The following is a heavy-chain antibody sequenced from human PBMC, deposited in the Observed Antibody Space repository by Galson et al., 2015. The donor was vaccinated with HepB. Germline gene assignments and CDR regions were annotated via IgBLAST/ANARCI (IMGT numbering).Heavy chain of an antibody. CDR1: GFTFNSCA. Sequence: SLRLSCAASGFTFNSCAMHWVRQAPGKGLEWVAVISYDGINKYYADSVKGRFTISRDNSKNTLYLRMNSLRPEDAAVYYCARDPRAVVATPKFDYWGQGTLVTVSP. CDR2: ISYDGINK. J-gene: IGHJ4*02. D-gene: IGHD2-15*01. CDR3: ARDPRAVVATPKFDY. V-gene: IGHV3-30-3*01.